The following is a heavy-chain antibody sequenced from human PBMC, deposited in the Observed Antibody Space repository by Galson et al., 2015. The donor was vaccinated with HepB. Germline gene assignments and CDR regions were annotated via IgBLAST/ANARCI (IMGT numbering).Heavy chain of an antibody. J-gene: IGHJ4*02. V-gene: IGHV3-21*01. CDR1: GFTFSSYS. D-gene: IGHD3-3*01. Sequence: SLRLSCAASGFTFSSYSMNWVRQAPGKGLEWVSSISSSSSYIYYADSVKGRFTISRDNAKNSLYLQMNSLRAEDTAVYYCAREWTPAANYDFWSGFGARGGYFDYWVQGTLVTVSA. CDR3: AREWTPAANYDFWSGFGARGGYFDY. CDR2: ISSSSSYI.